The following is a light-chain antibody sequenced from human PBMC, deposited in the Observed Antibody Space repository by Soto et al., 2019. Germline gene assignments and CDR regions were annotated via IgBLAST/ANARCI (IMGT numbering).Light chain of an antibody. CDR3: QRFGT. J-gene: IGKJ1*01. V-gene: IGKV1-5*01. CDR1: QSITGW. Sequence: DIQMTQSPSTLSASVGDIVTITCRVSQSITGWLAWYQQRPGKAPNLLIYDVSTLESGVPPRFSGGGSGTEFTLTVAGLQPDDLATYYCQRFGTFGQGTKVDIK. CDR2: DVS.